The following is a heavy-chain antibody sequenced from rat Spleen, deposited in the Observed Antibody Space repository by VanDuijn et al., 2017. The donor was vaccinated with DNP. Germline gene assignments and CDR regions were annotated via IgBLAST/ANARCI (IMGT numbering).Heavy chain of an antibody. CDR3: TRQLGLDY. Sequence: EVQLVESGGGPVQPGRSLKVSCVASGFIFSNYWMTWIRQAPGKGLEWVASIGSTGDNTYYSDSVKGRFSLSRDNAKSTLYLQMNSLRSEDTATYYCTRQLGLDYWGQGVMVTVSS. CDR1: GFIFSNYW. CDR2: IGSTGDNT. J-gene: IGHJ2*01. D-gene: IGHD5-1*01. V-gene: IGHV5-31*01.